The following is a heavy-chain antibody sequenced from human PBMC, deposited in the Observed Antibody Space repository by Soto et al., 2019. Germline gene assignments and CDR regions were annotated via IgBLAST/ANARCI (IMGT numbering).Heavy chain of an antibody. CDR2: ISYDGSNK. V-gene: IGHV3-30*18. Sequence: GGSLRLSCAASGFTFSSYGMHWVRQAPGKGLEWVAVISYDGSNKYYADSVKGRFTISRDNSKNTLYLQMNSLRAEGTAVYYCAKDRVLRFGQLLYHFVDYYYGMDVWGQGTTVPVSS. J-gene: IGHJ6*02. CDR1: GFTFSSYG. CDR3: AKDRVLRFGQLLYHFVDYYYGMDV. D-gene: IGHD3-10*01.